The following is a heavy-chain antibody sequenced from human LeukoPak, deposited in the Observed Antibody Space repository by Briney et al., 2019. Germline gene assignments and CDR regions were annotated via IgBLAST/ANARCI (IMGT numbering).Heavy chain of an antibody. CDR1: GGSISSRSYY. CDR3: ARSIMTTGVEFDF. D-gene: IGHD1-14*01. CDR2: IYFSGST. J-gene: IGHJ4*02. Sequence: SQTLSLTCTVSGGSISSRSYYWAWIRQPPGKGLEWIGSIYFSGSTYYNPSLKSRVTVSIDTSNNQFSLSLYSVTATDTSVYYCARSIMTTGVEFDFWGQGTLVTVST. V-gene: IGHV4-39*01.